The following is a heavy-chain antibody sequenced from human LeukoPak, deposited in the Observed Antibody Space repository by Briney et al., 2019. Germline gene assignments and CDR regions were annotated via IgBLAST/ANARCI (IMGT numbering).Heavy chain of an antibody. CDR3: ARAAAFDSSGYSLDY. V-gene: IGHV1-2*02. Sequence: ASVKVSCKASGYTFTGYYMHWVRQAPGQGLEWMGWINPNSGGTNYAQKFQGRVTMTRDTSISTAYMELSRLRSDDTAVYYCARAAAFDSSGYSLDYWGQGTLVTVS. J-gene: IGHJ4*02. CDR1: GYTFTGYY. D-gene: IGHD3-22*01. CDR2: INPNSGGT.